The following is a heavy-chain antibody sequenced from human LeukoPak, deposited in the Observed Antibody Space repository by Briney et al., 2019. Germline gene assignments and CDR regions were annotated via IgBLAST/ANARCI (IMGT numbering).Heavy chain of an antibody. CDR3: ARGTAARPQYYFDY. V-gene: IGHV4-61*02. Sequence: SETLSLTCTVSGGSINSGSYYWSWIRQPAGKGLEWIGRIYTSGSTNYNPSLKSRVTISVDTSKNQFSLKLSSVTAADTAVYYCARGTAARPQYYFDYWGQGTLVTVSS. CDR1: GGSINSGSYY. D-gene: IGHD6-6*01. J-gene: IGHJ4*02. CDR2: IYTSGST.